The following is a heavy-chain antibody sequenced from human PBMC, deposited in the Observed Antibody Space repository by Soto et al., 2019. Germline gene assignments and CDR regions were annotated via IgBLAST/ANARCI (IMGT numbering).Heavy chain of an antibody. CDR2: VYNSGST. Sequence: QVQLQESGPGLVKPSETLSLTCTVSGGSVSGGSYCWSWIRQPPGKGLECIGCVYNSGSTTYTPSLNSRVTISVDTSKNQFSLGLSSVTAADTAVYYCARVPLTTYFDLWGRGTLVTVSS. CDR3: ARVPLTTYFDL. D-gene: IGHD3-9*01. J-gene: IGHJ2*01. CDR1: GGSVSGGSYC. V-gene: IGHV4-61*01.